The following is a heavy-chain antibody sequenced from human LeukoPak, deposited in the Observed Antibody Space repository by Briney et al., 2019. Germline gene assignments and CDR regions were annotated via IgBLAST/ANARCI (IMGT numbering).Heavy chain of an antibody. V-gene: IGHV4-34*01. D-gene: IGHD5-18*01. CDR1: GGSFSGYY. CDR2: INHSGST. J-gene: IGHJ4*02. Sequence: SETLSLTCAGYGGSFSGYYWSWIRQPPGKGLEWIGEINHSGSTNYNPSLKSRVTISVDTSKNQFSLKLSSVTAADTAVYYCARGLEDTAMVRYFDYWGQGTLVTVSS. CDR3: ARGLEDTAMVRYFDY.